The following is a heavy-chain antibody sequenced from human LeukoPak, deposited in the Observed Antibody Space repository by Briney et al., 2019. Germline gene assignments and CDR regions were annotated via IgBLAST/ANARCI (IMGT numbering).Heavy chain of an antibody. CDR3: ARVLEAASFDY. J-gene: IGHJ4*02. D-gene: IGHD6-13*01. CDR1: GFTFSSYS. CDR2: ISSSSSYI. Sequence: GGSLRLSCAASGFTFSSYSMSWVRHAPGKGLEWVSSISSSSSYIYYADSVRGRFTMSRDNAKNSLYLQMNSLRAEDTAVYYCARVLEAASFDYWGQGTPVTVSS. V-gene: IGHV3-21*01.